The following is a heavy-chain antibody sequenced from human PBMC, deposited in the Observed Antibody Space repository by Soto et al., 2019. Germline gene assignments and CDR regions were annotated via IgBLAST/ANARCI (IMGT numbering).Heavy chain of an antibody. J-gene: IGHJ6*02. CDR2: ISSSSSYI. CDR3: ARGFYYDSSGYYRPQYYGMDV. V-gene: IGHV3-21*01. Sequence: VQLVESGGGLVQPGGSLRLSCAASGFTFSSYSMNWVRQAPGKGLEWVSSISSSSSYIYYADSVKGRFTISRDNAKNSLYLQMNSLRAEDTAVYYCARGFYYDSSGYYRPQYYGMDVWGQGTTVTVSS. D-gene: IGHD3-22*01. CDR1: GFTFSSYS.